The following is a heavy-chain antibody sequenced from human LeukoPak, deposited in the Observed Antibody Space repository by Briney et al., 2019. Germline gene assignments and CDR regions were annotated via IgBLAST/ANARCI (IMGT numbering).Heavy chain of an antibody. CDR2: FYHGGST. Sequence: SETLSLTCTVSGYSISTGYYWDWIRQPPGKGLEWIGTFYHGGSTYYNPSLKSRVTISVDTSKNQFSLQLTSVTAADTAVYYCASLGSNDYWGQGTLVTVSS. D-gene: IGHD2-15*01. J-gene: IGHJ4*02. V-gene: IGHV4-38-2*02. CDR1: GYSISTGYY. CDR3: ASLGSNDY.